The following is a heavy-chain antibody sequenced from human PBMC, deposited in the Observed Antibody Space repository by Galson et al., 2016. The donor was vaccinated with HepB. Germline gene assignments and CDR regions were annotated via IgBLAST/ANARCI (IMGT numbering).Heavy chain of an antibody. CDR2: INPSSGST. CDR1: GYTFTSYY. V-gene: IGHV1-46*01. J-gene: IGHJ4*02. CDR3: ARYYDSSGHRSFDY. D-gene: IGHD3-22*01. Sequence: SVKVSCKASGYTFTSYYMQWVRQAPGQGLEWMGVINPSSGSTTFAQKFQGRVTMTRDTSTSTVYMELSSLRSEDTAVYYCARYYDSSGHRSFDYWGQGTLVTVSS.